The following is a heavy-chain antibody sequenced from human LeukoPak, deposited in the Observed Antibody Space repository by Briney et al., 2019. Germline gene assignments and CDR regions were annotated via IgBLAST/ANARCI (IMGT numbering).Heavy chain of an antibody. CDR3: ARDSGWSHYFDY. V-gene: IGHV3-66*01. Sequence: GGSLRLSCAASGFTVSSNYMSWVRQAPGKGLEWVSVIYSGGNTYYADSVKGRFTISRDNSKNTLYLQMNSLRAEDTAVYYCARDSGWSHYFDYWGQGTLVTVSS. D-gene: IGHD6-19*01. J-gene: IGHJ4*02. CDR2: IYSGGNT. CDR1: GFTVSSNY.